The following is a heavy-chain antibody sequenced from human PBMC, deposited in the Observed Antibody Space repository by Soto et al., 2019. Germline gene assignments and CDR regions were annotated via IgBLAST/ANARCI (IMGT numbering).Heavy chain of an antibody. CDR1: GYSITSAKW. CDR2: IYHSGST. Sequence: SATLSLTCAVSGYSITSAKWWRWIRQPPGKGLQWIGEIYHSGSTKYNPSLKSRVIISVDKSKNQFSLKLSSVTDADTAVYYCARGETQQQRDYWGQGTLVTVS. D-gene: IGHD6-13*01. CDR3: ARGETQQQRDY. V-gene: IGHV4-4*02. J-gene: IGHJ4*02.